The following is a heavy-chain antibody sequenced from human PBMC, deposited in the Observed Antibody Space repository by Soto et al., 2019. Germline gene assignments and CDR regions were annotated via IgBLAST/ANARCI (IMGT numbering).Heavy chain of an antibody. CDR3: AKDAVTSLDY. CDR2: ISYDGSNK. Sequence: GGSLRLSCAASGFTFSSYGMHWVRQAPGKGLEWVAVISYDGSNKYYADSVKGRFTISRDNSKNTPYLQMNSLRAEDTAVYYCAKDAVTSLDYWGQGTLVTVSS. J-gene: IGHJ4*02. D-gene: IGHD4-17*01. CDR1: GFTFSSYG. V-gene: IGHV3-30*18.